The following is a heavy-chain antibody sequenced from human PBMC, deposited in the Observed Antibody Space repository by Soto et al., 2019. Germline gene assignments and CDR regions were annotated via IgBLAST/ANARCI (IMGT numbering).Heavy chain of an antibody. V-gene: IGHV4-59*01. CDR1: GGSISSYY. CDR3: ARTSCTNGVCYFYYGMDV. Sequence: SETLSLTCTVSGGSISSYYWSWIRQPPGKGLEWIGYIFYSRSTNYNPSLKSRVTISVDTSKNQFSLKLSSVTAADTAVYYCARTSCTNGVCYFYYGMDVWGQGTTVTVSS. J-gene: IGHJ6*02. CDR2: IFYSRST. D-gene: IGHD2-8*01.